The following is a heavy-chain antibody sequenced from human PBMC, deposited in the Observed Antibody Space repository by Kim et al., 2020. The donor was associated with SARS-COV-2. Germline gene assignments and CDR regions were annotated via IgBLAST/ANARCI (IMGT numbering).Heavy chain of an antibody. J-gene: IGHJ5*02. D-gene: IGHD6-13*01. Sequence: SETLSLTCTVSGGFISSNYWSWIRQPPGKGLEWIGYIYYSGNTNYNPSLKSRVTISVDTSKNQFSLKLTSVTAADTAVYYCARGSWYSSSWSWFDPWG. CDR1: GGFISSNY. V-gene: IGHV4-59*01. CDR2: IYYSGNT. CDR3: ARGSWYSSSWSWFDP.